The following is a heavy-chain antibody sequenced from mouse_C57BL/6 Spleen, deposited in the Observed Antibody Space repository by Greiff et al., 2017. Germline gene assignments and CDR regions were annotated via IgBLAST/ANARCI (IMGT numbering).Heavy chain of an antibody. J-gene: IGHJ2*01. CDR3: ARERAMVALDY. CDR1: GYAFSSSW. CDR2: IYPGDGDT. V-gene: IGHV1-82*01. Sequence: QVQLQQSGPELVKPGASVKISCKASGYAFSSSWMNWVKQRPGKGLEWIGRIYPGDGDTNYNGKFKGKATLTADKSSSTAYMQLSSLTSEDSAVDFCARERAMVALDYWGQGTTLTVSS. D-gene: IGHD2-2*01.